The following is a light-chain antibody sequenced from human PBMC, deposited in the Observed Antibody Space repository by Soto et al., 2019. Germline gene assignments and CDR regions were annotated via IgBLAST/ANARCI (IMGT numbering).Light chain of an antibody. CDR2: RTS. Sequence: QSPASLSVSKGGRATLSCRASQSISSNLAWYQQKPGQAPRLLMFRTSSRATGFPARFSGSGSETEFTLTISSLQSEDFAVYYCQQYNDWPRTFGQGTKV. CDR1: QSISSN. CDR3: QQYNDWPRT. J-gene: IGKJ1*01. V-gene: IGKV3-15*01.